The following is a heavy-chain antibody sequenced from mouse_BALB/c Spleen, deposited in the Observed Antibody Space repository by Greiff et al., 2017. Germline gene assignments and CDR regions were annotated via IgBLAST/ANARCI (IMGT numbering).Heavy chain of an antibody. V-gene: IGHV5-6-3*01. Sequence: EVKLMESGGGLVQPGGSLKLSCAASGFTFSSYGMSWVRQTPDKRLELVATINSNGGSTYYPDSVKGRFTISRDNAKNTLYLQMSSLKSEDTAMYYCARVPSYYGNYLYYFDYWGQGTTLTVSS. CDR3: ARVPSYYGNYLYYFDY. CDR2: INSNGGST. J-gene: IGHJ2*01. D-gene: IGHD2-1*01. CDR1: GFTFSSYG.